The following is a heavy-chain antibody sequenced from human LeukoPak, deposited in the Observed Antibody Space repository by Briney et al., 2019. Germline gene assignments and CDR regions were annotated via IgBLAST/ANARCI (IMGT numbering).Heavy chain of an antibody. Sequence: ASVKVSCKASGYTFTSYDINWVRQATGQGLEWMGWMNPNSGNTGYAQKFQGRVTITRNTSISTAYMEPSSLRSEDTAVYYCARSGYCSGGSCYSDYWGQGTLVTVSS. J-gene: IGHJ4*02. CDR1: GYTFTSYD. CDR2: MNPNSGNT. CDR3: ARSGYCSGGSCYSDY. D-gene: IGHD2-15*01. V-gene: IGHV1-8*03.